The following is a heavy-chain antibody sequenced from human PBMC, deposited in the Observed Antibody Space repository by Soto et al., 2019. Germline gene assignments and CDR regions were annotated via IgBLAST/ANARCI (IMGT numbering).Heavy chain of an antibody. Sequence: SETLSLTCTVSGGSISDDTYYWGWIRQPPGKGLEWIGSIYYSGTSSYNPSLESRVTMSVDTSKKQLSLRLRSVTATDTAVYYCARLHCTNPGCVPLDPWGQGTLVTVSS. CDR3: ARLHCTNPGCVPLDP. CDR2: IYYSGTS. V-gene: IGHV4-39*01. CDR1: GGSISDDTYY. D-gene: IGHD2-8*01. J-gene: IGHJ5*02.